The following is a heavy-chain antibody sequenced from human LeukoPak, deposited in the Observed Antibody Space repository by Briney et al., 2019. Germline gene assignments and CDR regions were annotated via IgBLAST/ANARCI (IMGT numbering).Heavy chain of an antibody. D-gene: IGHD5-18*01. J-gene: IGHJ4*02. CDR1: GYTFTTYH. Sequence: ASVKVSCKASGYTFTTYHINWVRQATGQGLEWMGWMNPNSGNTGYAQKFQGRVTMTRNTSISTAYMELSSLRSEDTAVYYCARDRKVNGGYSYGFGYWGQGTLVTVSS. V-gene: IGHV1-8*01. CDR3: ARDRKVNGGYSYGFGY. CDR2: MNPNSGNT.